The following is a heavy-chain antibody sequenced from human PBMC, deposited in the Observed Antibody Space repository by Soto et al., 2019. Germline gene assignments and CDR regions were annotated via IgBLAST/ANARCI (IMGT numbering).Heavy chain of an antibody. CDR3: ARGGIPDFFDY. CDR1: GESFSGHY. CDR2: INHGGTT. Sequence: SETLSLTCAVYGESFSGHYWSWIRQPPGKGLEWIGEINHGGTTHLNPSLKSRVSISVDTSKNQVSLKLTSVTATDTAIYYCARGGIPDFFDYWGQGTLVTVSS. J-gene: IGHJ4*02. V-gene: IGHV4-34*01.